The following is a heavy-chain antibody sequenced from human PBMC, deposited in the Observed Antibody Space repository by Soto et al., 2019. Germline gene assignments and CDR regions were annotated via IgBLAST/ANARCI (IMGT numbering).Heavy chain of an antibody. V-gene: IGHV3-11*01. D-gene: IGHD2-2*01. CDR2: ISSGGTNI. J-gene: IGHJ4*02. Sequence: QVQLVESGGGLAKPGGSLRLSCAASGFTFRAYYMSWIRQAPGKRLEWVSYISSGGTNIYYAGSVKGRFTISRDNAKNSLYLQMNSLRVEDTAVYYCARGEGGYGSSSTCPPFDYWGQGTLVTVSP. CDR3: ARGEGGYGSSSTCPPFDY. CDR1: GFTFRAYY.